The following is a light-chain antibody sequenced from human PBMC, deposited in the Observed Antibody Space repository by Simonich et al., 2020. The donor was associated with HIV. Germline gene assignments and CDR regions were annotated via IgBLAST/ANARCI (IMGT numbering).Light chain of an antibody. J-gene: IGLJ2*01. V-gene: IGLV2-14*01. CDR1: SSDVGGYNY. CDR3: SSYTGRSTWV. CDR2: DVR. Sequence: QSALTQPASVSGSPGQSITISCTGTSSDVGGYNYVSWYQQYPGKAPKLLIYDVRKRPSGVSSRFSGSKSGNTASLTISRLQAEDEADYYCSSYTGRSTWVFGGGTKLTVL.